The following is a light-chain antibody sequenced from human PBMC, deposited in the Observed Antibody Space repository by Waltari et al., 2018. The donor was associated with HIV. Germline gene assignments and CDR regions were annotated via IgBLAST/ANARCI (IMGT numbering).Light chain of an antibody. CDR3: CSCTTTNSYV. J-gene: IGLJ1*01. CDR2: EDN. V-gene: IGLV2-23*01. CDR1: NSYLGTSTL. Sequence: QSALTQPASVSGSPGQSITISCTGSNSYLGTSTLVSWYQHFPDRAPKLLIFEDNKQPSGVSSRFSGSKSGNAASLTISGLRPEDEADYYCCSCTTTNSYVFGTGTKVTVL.